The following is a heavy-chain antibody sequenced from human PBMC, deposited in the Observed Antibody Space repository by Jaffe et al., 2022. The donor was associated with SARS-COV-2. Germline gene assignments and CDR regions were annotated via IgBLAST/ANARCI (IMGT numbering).Heavy chain of an antibody. CDR2: IIPIFGTA. D-gene: IGHD6-6*01. J-gene: IGHJ4*02. CDR3: AREPREGIAARPYYFDY. V-gene: IGHV1-69*01. Sequence: QVQLVQSGAEVKKPGSSVKVSCKASGGTFSSYAISWVRQAPGQGLEWMGGIIPIFGTANYAQKFQGRVTITADESTSTAYMELSSLRSEDTAVYYCAREPREGIAARPYYFDYWGQGTLVTVSS. CDR1: GGTFSSYA.